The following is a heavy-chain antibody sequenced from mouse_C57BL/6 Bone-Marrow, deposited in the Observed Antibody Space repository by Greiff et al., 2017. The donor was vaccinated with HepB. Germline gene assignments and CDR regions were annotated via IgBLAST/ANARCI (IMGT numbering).Heavy chain of an antibody. Sequence: EVQLVESGGDLVKPGGSLKLSCAASGFTFSSYGMSWVRQTPDKRLEWVATISSGGSYTYYPDSVKGRFTISRDNAKNTLYLKMSSLKSEDTAMYYCARRDYGSSYGYWGQGTTLTVSS. CDR2: ISSGGSYT. J-gene: IGHJ2*01. CDR1: GFTFSSYG. D-gene: IGHD1-1*01. CDR3: ARRDYGSSYGY. V-gene: IGHV5-6*01.